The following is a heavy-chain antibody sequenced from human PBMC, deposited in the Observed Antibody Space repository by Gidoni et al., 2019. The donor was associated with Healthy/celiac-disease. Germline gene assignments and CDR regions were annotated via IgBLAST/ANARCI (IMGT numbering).Heavy chain of an antibody. V-gene: IGHV3-33*01. CDR1: GFTFISYG. CDR2: IWYDGSNK. D-gene: IGHD3-10*01. Sequence: QVQLVESVGGVVQPGSSLRLSCAASGFTFISYGMHWVRQAPGKGLEWVAVIWYDGSNKYYADSVKGRFTISRDNSKNTLYLQMNSLRAEDTAVYYCAREFGEFSSIVVYYFDYWGQGTLVTVSS. J-gene: IGHJ4*02. CDR3: AREFGEFSSIVVYYFDY.